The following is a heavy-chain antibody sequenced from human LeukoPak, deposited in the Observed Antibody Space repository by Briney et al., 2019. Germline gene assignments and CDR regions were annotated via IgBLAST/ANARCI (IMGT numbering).Heavy chain of an antibody. CDR2: IHHSGST. CDR1: GGSINSDYW. Sequence: SETLSLTCDVSGGSINSDYWWSWVRQAPGKGLEWIGEIHHSGSTSYNPSLESRVTISLDNSKNQFALELTSVTVADTAFYYCTGGRVTTFANCCWFEPWGQGTLVTVSS. J-gene: IGHJ5*02. D-gene: IGHD1-1*01. V-gene: IGHV4-4*02. CDR3: TGGRVTTFANCCWFEP.